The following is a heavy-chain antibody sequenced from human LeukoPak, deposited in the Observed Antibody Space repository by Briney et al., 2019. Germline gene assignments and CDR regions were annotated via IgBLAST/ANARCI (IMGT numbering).Heavy chain of an antibody. CDR2: IIPIFGTA. CDR1: GYTFTGYY. CDR3: ARGPSRWWFDP. J-gene: IGHJ5*02. V-gene: IGHV1-69*13. D-gene: IGHD6-19*01. Sequence: GASVKVSCKASGYTFTGYYMHWVRQAPGQGLEWMGGIIPIFGTANYAQKFQGRVTITADESTSTAYMELSSLRSEDTAVYYCARGPSRWWFDPWGQGTLVTVSS.